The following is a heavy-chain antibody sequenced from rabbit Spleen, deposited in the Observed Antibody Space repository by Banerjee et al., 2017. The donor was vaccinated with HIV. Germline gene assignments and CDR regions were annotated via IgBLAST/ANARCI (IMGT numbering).Heavy chain of an antibody. Sequence: QEQLMESGGGLVQPGGSLKLSCKASGFDFSSYGVSWVRQAPGKGLEWIGYIDPLFGTTYYANWVKGRFTISSHNAQNTLYLQLNSLTAADTATYFCVRVGGVGVYGYATLWGPGTLVTVS. CDR1: GFDFSSYG. CDR2: IDPLFGTT. V-gene: IGHV1S47*01. D-gene: IGHD6-1*01. CDR3: VRVGGVGVYGYATL. J-gene: IGHJ4*01.